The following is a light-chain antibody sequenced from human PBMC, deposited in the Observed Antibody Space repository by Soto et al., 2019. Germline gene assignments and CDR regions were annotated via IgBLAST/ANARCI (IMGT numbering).Light chain of an antibody. Sequence: ALPLTQSPSSLSASVGDRVTITCRASQGIGSSTFAWYQQKAGKAPTLLIYDVSNLQRGVPTRFSGSGSGTDFSLTISSLQPEDFATYYCQQFDTYPLTFGQGTRLDIK. V-gene: IGKV1-13*02. CDR3: QQFDTYPLT. CDR2: DVS. J-gene: IGKJ5*01. CDR1: QGIGSST.